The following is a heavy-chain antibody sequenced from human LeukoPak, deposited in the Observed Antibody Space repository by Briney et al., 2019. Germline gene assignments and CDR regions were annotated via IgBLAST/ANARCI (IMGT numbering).Heavy chain of an antibody. V-gene: IGHV3-9*01. J-gene: IGHJ3*02. CDR1: GFTFYDYD. CDR3: AKDISRDGYNYAFDI. CDR2: ISWNSGSI. Sequence: GRSLRLSCAASGFTFYDYDMHWVRHAQGKGREGGSGISWNSGSIVYEDSVKGRFTISTDNAKNSLYLQMNSLRAEDTALYYCAKDISRDGYNYAFDIWGQGTMVTVSS. D-gene: IGHD5-24*01.